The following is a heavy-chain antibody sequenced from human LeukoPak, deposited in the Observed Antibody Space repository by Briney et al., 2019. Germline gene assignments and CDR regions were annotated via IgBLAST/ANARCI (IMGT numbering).Heavy chain of an antibody. CDR2: INTNTGNP. CDR1: GYTFTSYA. J-gene: IGHJ4*02. Sequence: ASVKVSCKASGYTFTSYAMNWVRQAPGQGLEWMGWINTNTGNPTYAQGSAGRFVFSLDTSVSTAYLQISSLKAEDTAVYYCARVGSWYELDYWGQGTLVTVSS. V-gene: IGHV7-4-1*02. D-gene: IGHD6-13*01. CDR3: ARVGSWYELDY.